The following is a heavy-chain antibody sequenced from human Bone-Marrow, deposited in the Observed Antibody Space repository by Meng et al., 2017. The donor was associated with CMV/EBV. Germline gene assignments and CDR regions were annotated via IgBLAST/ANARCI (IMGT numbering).Heavy chain of an antibody. J-gene: IGHJ3*02. D-gene: IGHD4/OR15-4a*01. V-gene: IGHV3-7*01. CDR3: ARVPIYGGNGFDI. Sequence: GESLKISCAASGFTFSSYWMSWVRQAPGKGLEWVANIKQDGSEKYYVDSVKGRFTISRDNAKNSLYLQMNSLRAEDTAVYYCARVPIYGGNGFDIWGQGTLVTVSS. CDR1: GFTFSSYW. CDR2: IKQDGSEK.